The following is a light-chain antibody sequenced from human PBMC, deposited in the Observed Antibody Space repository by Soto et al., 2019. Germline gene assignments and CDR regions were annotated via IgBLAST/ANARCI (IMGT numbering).Light chain of an antibody. CDR2: ANE. CDR3: AAWDGTLSAWV. V-gene: IGLV1-47*01. CDR1: TSNIGSKF. J-gene: IGLJ3*02. Sequence: QSVLTQPPSASGTPGQRVTICCSGSTSNIGSKFVYWYQQNPGTAPKLLIYANEQRPSGVPDRFSGSKSGTSASLAISGLRSEDEADYYCAAWDGTLSAWVFGGGTKVTVL.